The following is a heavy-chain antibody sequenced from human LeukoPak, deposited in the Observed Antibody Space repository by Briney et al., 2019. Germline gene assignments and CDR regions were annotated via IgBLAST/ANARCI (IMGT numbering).Heavy chain of an antibody. J-gene: IGHJ6*02. V-gene: IGHV4-59*01. CDR1: GGSISSYY. Sequence: SETLSLTCTVSGGSISSYYWSWVRQPPGKRLEWIGYIYYSGSTNYNPSLKSRVTISVDTSKNQFSLKLSSVTAADTAVYYCARDDRGKLERPVYYYYYYGMDVWGQGTTVTVSS. D-gene: IGHD1-1*01. CDR3: ARDDRGKLERPVYYYYYYGMDV. CDR2: IYYSGST.